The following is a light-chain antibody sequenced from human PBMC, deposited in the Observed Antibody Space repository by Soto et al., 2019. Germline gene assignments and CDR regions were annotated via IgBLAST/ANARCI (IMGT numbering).Light chain of an antibody. V-gene: IGKV3-11*01. J-gene: IGKJ3*01. CDR3: QQYNKWPLT. Sequence: EVVLTQSPDTLSLPPGERATLSCRASQSISSYLAWYQQKPGQAPRLLIYDASSRATGIPARFSGSGSGSDFTLTISSLQSEDFAVYYCQQYNKWPLTFGPGTKVDI. CDR1: QSISSY. CDR2: DAS.